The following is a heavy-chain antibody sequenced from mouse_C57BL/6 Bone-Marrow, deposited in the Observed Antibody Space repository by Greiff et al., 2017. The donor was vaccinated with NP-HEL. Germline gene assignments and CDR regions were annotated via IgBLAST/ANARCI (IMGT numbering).Heavy chain of an antibody. V-gene: IGHV5-4*01. CDR3: ARETLYYCDY. J-gene: IGHJ2*01. CDR2: ISDGGSYT. CDR1: GFTFSSYA. Sequence: EVKLMESGGGLVKPGGSLKLSCAASGFTFSSYAMSWVRQTPEKRLEWVATISDGGSYTYYPDNVKGRFTISRNNAKNNLYLQMSHLKSEDTAMYYCARETLYYCDYWGQGTTLTVSS.